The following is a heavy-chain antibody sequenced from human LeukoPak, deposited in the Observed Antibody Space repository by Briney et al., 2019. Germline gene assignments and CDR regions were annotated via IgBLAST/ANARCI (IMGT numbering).Heavy chain of an antibody. J-gene: IGHJ6*03. CDR2: IYYSGST. CDR1: GGSISSSSYY. CDR3: ARDSSSSGYYYYYMDV. D-gene: IGHD6-6*01. V-gene: IGHV4-39*07. Sequence: SETLSLTCTVSGGSISSSSYYWGWIRQPPGKGLEWIGSIYYSGSTYYNPSLKSRVTISVDTSKNQFSLKLSSVTAADTAVYYCARDSSSSGYYYYYMDVWGKGTTVTVSS.